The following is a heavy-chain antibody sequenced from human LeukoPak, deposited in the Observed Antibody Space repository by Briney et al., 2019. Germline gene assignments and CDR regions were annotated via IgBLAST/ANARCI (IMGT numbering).Heavy chain of an antibody. CDR1: GFTFSNYW. J-gene: IGHJ4*02. CDR2: INKDGSEK. Sequence: QPGGSLRLSCAASGFTFSNYWMSWVRQAPGKGLEWVAHINKDGSEKYYVDSVKGRFTISRDNAKNSLYLQMNCLRVEDTAVYYCARDKVTYWGQGTLVTVSS. CDR3: ARDKVTY. V-gene: IGHV3-7*01.